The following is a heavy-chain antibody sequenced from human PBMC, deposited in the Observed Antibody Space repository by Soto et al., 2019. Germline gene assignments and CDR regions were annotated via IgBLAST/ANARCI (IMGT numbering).Heavy chain of an antibody. CDR2: ISSSSSYI. CDR3: ARDRLTGEPDY. D-gene: IGHD7-27*01. Sequence: GWSLRLSCAASGFTFSSYSMNWVRQAPGKGLEWVSSISSSSSYIYYADSVKGRFTISRDNAKNSLYLQMNSLRAEDTAVYYCARDRLTGEPDYWGQGTLVTVSS. V-gene: IGHV3-21*01. CDR1: GFTFSSYS. J-gene: IGHJ4*02.